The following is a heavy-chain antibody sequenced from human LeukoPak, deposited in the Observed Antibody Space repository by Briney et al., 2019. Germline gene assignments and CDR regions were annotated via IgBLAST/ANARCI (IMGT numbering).Heavy chain of an antibody. CDR2: ISSSGSTI. CDR1: GFTFSDYY. CDR3: ARSEADMVRGVIPFDY. D-gene: IGHD3-10*01. J-gene: IGHJ4*02. V-gene: IGHV3-11*04. Sequence: GGSLRLSCAASGFTFSDYYMSWIRQAPGKGLEWVSYISSSGSTIYYADSVKGRFTISRDNAKNSLYLQMNSLRAEDTAVYYCARSEADMVRGVIPFDYWGQGTLVTVSS.